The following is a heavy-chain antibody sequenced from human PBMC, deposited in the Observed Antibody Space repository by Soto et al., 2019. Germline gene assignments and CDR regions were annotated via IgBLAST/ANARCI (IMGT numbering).Heavy chain of an antibody. D-gene: IGHD3-10*01. CDR2: IHHTGSPT. J-gene: IGHJ4*02. CDR1: GASISTIDW. CDR3: ASPGEKWFGELLGYYFDY. Sequence: PSATLSLTCAVSGASISTIDWWTWVRQPPGKGLEWIGDIHHTGSPTNYSPSLQSRVTVSIDTSKNQFSLRLTSVTAADTAVYYCASPGEKWFGELLGYYFDYWGQGTLVTVSS. V-gene: IGHV4-4*02.